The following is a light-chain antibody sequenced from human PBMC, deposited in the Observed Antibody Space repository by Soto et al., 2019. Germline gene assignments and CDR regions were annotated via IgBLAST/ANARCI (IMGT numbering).Light chain of an antibody. CDR2: GAS. V-gene: IGKV3-20*01. CDR1: QRVGSRF. J-gene: IGKJ4*01. CDR3: QQYDITPPNT. Sequence: EIVLTQSPGTLSLSPGETATLSCRASQRVGSRFLAWYQQKPGQAPRLLIYGASNRATGIPDRFSGSGSGTEFTLTISSLQSEDFAVYYCQQYDITPPNTFGGGTKVDI.